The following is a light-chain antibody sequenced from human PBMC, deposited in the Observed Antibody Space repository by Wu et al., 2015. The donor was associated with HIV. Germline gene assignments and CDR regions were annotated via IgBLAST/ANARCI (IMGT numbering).Light chain of an antibody. CDR2: DAS. V-gene: IGKV1-8*01. J-gene: IGKJ3*01. Sequence: QSPSSLPASTGDRVTITCRASQNIGDFLAWYQQRPGEAPKLLIYDASKLKTEVPSRFSGSGFGTLFTLTISCLQSEDFATYYCQQYYNSSTFGPGTTVDI. CDR3: QQYYNSST. CDR1: QNIGDF.